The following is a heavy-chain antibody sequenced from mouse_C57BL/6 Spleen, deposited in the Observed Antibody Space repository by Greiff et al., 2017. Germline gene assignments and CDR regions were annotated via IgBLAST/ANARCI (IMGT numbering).Heavy chain of an antibody. CDR3: ARGSITTVVAGNYYYAMDY. V-gene: IGHV1-61*01. Sequence: QVQLQQSGAELVRPGSSVKLSCKASGYTFTSYWMDWVKQRPGQGLEWIGNIYPSDSETHYNQKFKDKATLTVDKSSSTAYMQLSSLTSEDSAVYYCARGSITTVVAGNYYYAMDYWGQGTSVTGSS. CDR2: IYPSDSET. J-gene: IGHJ4*01. CDR1: GYTFTSYW. D-gene: IGHD1-1*01.